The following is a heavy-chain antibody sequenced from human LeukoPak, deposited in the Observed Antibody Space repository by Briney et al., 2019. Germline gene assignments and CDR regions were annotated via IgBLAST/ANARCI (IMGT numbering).Heavy chain of an antibody. J-gene: IGHJ4*02. D-gene: IGHD4-17*01. Sequence: GGSLRLSCAASGFTVSSNYLSWVRQAPGKGLEWVSIIYISGSTYYASSVKGRFTISRDDSKNTLYLQMNSLRAEDTAVYYCAREATTVITGYFDYWGQGTLVTVSS. CDR1: GFTVSSNY. CDR2: IYISGST. V-gene: IGHV3-66*01. CDR3: AREATTVITGYFDY.